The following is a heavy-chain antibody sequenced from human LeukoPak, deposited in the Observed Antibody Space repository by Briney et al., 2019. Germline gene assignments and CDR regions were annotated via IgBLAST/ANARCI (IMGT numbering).Heavy chain of an antibody. CDR1: GFTFSSNW. CDR2: IKDGGSST. J-gene: IGHJ4*02. Sequence: AGGSLRLSCTASGFTFSSNWMHWVRQRPGKGLVWVSRIKDGGSSTGYADFAAGRFTISRDNAKNTLYLQISGLRAEDTALYYCTRGGFYYDSSGYFPHFFDSWGQGTLVTVSS. V-gene: IGHV3-74*01. CDR3: TRGGFYYDSSGYFPHFFDS. D-gene: IGHD3-22*01.